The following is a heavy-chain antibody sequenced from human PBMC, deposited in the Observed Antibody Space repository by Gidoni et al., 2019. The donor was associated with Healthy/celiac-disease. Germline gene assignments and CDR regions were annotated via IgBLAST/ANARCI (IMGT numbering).Heavy chain of an antibody. Sequence: QLQLQDSGPGLVKPSETLPLTCTVSGVSISSSSYYWGWIRQPPGKGLEWIGSIYYRGSTYYNPPIKSRVTISVDTSKNQFSLKLSSVTAADTAVYYCARFSRWSPSWEAGWGGDVVVPAAMGDIWGQGTMVTVSS. CDR3: ARFSRWSPSWEAGWGGDVVVPAAMGDI. CDR2: IYYRGST. V-gene: IGHV4-39*01. D-gene: IGHD2-2*01. J-gene: IGHJ3*02. CDR1: GVSISSSSYY.